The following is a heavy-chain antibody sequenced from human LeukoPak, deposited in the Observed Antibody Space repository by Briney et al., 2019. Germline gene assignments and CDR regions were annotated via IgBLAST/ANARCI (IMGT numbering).Heavy chain of an antibody. V-gene: IGHV3-11*01. CDR2: ISSSGSTV. CDR3: ARDRGFGVVTPIDC. J-gene: IGHJ4*02. D-gene: IGHD3-3*01. Sequence: PGGSLRLSCAASGFTFSDYYMSWIRQALGKGLEWVSYISSSGSTVYYADSVKGRFTMSRDNAKNSLFLEMNSLRAEDTAVYYCARDRGFGVVTPIDCWGQGTLVTVSS. CDR1: GFTFSDYY.